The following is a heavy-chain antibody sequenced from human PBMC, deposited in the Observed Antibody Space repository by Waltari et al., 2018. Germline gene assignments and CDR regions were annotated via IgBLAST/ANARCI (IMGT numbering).Heavy chain of an antibody. J-gene: IGHJ6*03. V-gene: IGHV1-8*01. CDR2: MNPNSGNT. CDR3: ARSPEYDFWSGYYTPYYYYYMDV. Sequence: QVQLVQSGAEVKKPGASVKVSCKASGYTFTSYDINWVRQATGQGLEWMGWMNPNSGNTGYAQKFQGRVTMTRNTSISTAYMELSSLRSEDTAVYYCARSPEYDFWSGYYTPYYYYYMDVWGKGTTVTVSS. CDR1: GYTFTSYD. D-gene: IGHD3-3*01.